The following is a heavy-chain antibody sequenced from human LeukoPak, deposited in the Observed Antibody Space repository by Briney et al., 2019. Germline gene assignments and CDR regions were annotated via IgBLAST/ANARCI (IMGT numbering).Heavy chain of an antibody. CDR1: GYTFTSYD. CDR2: MNPNSGNT. CDR3: ASGFPDYDFWSGYYHHFDY. D-gene: IGHD3-3*01. V-gene: IGHV1-8*03. J-gene: IGHJ4*02. Sequence: ASVKVSCKASGYTFTSYDINWVRQATGQGLEWMGWMNPNSGNTGYAQKFQGRVTITRNTSISTAYMELSSLRSEDTAVYYCASGFPDYDFWSGYYHHFDYWGQGTLVTVSS.